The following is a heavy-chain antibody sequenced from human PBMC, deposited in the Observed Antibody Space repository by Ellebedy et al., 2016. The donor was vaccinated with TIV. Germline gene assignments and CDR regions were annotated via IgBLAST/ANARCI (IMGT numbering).Heavy chain of an antibody. Sequence: GESLKISXAASGFTFSSYAMSWVRQAPGKGLEWVSTISGSGGSTYYADSVKGRFTISRDNSKNMLYLQLNSLSDEDRAIYYCAKDRDTNPFSWFDPWGQGILVTVSS. CDR2: ISGSGGST. CDR1: GFTFSSYA. V-gene: IGHV3-23*01. J-gene: IGHJ5*02. D-gene: IGHD2-21*02. CDR3: AKDRDTNPFSWFDP.